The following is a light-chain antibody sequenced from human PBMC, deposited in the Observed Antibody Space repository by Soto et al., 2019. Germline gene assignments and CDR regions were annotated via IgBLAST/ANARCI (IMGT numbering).Light chain of an antibody. Sequence: QSALTQPASVSGSPGQSITISCTGTNSDVGHYNYVSWYQQHPGKAPKLIIYEVSDRPSGISTRFSASKSGNTASLTISGLQPEDEADYYCCSYTPNNTVVFGGGTKLTF. J-gene: IGLJ3*02. CDR1: NSDVGHYNY. CDR2: EVS. V-gene: IGLV2-14*01. CDR3: CSYTPNNTVV.